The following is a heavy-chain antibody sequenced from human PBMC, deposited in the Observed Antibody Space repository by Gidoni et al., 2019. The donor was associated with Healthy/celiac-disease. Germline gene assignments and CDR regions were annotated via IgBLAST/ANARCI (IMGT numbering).Heavy chain of an antibody. J-gene: IGHJ5*02. V-gene: IGHV4-34*01. CDR3: ARGLRSSGWYLGRNGFDP. D-gene: IGHD6-19*01. Sequence: PPGKGLEWIGEINPSGSTNYNPSLKSRVTISVDTSKNQFSLQLSAVTAADTAVYYCARGLRSSGWYLGRNGFDPWGQGTLVTVSS. CDR2: INPSGST.